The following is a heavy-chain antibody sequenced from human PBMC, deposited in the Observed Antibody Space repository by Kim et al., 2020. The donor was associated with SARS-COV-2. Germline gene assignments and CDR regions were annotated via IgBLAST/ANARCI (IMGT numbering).Heavy chain of an antibody. D-gene: IGHD2-15*01. CDR1: GGSISSGGYY. CDR2: IYYSGST. Sequence: SETLSLTCTVSGGSISSGGYYWSWIRQHPGKGLEWIGYIYYSGSTYYNPSLKSRVTISVDTSKNQFSLKLSSVTAADTAVYYCARDCSGGSCYPYYGMDVWGQGTTVTVSS. CDR3: ARDCSGGSCYPYYGMDV. V-gene: IGHV4-31*03. J-gene: IGHJ6*02.